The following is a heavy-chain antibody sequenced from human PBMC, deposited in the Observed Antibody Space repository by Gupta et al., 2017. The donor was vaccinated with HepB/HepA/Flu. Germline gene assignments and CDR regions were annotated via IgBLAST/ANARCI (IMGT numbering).Heavy chain of an antibody. CDR1: GFMLSDYY. CDR3: ATNQSCDYYLGQMDV. Sequence: LVESGGGLVKPGGSLRLSCAASGFMLSDYYMTWIRQAPGKGLEWVSYISISGSSVYYADSVKGRFTVSRDNAKNSLYLQMKSLRVEDTAVYYCATNQSCDYYLGQMDVWGQGTTAIVSS. CDR2: ISISGSSV. V-gene: IGHV3-11*01. D-gene: IGHD1-26*01. J-gene: IGHJ6*02.